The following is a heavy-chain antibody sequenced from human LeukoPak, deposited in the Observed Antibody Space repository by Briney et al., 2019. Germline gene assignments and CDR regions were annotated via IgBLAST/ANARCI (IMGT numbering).Heavy chain of an antibody. J-gene: IGHJ3*02. CDR1: GGTFSSYA. CDR2: IIPILGIA. CDR3: ASHSSGWYPPHDAFDI. Sequence: SVKVSCKASGGTFSSYAFSWVRQAPGQGLEWMGRIIPILGIANYAQKFQGRVTITADKSTSTAYMELSSLRSEDTAVYYCASHSSGWYPPHDAFDIWGQGTMVTVSS. V-gene: IGHV1-69*04. D-gene: IGHD6-19*01.